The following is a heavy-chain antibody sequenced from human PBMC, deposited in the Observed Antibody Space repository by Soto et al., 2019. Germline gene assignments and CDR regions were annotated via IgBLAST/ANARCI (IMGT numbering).Heavy chain of an antibody. V-gene: IGHV4-59*01. Sequence: ASETLSLTCTISGDSIKNYFWNWIRQSPGKGLEWIGYISYSGSTSYNPSLQSRVTISSDTSKNQFSLELSSVTAADTAVYYYARARQRDTGRGLDVWGQGTTVTVSS. J-gene: IGHJ6*02. CDR1: GDSIKNYF. CDR3: ARARQRDTGRGLDV. D-gene: IGHD5-18*01. CDR2: ISYSGST.